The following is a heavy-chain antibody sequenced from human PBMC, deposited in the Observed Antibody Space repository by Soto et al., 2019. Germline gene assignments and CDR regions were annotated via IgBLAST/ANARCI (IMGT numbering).Heavy chain of an antibody. CDR2: ISGSATAT. CDR3: AGQRLFTMIVVVDY. Sequence: GGSRRPSGVASGPTSNNNAISGVRQPPGKGREWVSAISGSATATYYADSVKGRFTISRDNSKNTLYLQMNSLRAEDTALYYCAGQRLFTMIVVVDYWGQGTLVTVSS. CDR1: GPTSNNNA. J-gene: IGHJ4*02. V-gene: IGHV3-23*01. D-gene: IGHD3-22*01.